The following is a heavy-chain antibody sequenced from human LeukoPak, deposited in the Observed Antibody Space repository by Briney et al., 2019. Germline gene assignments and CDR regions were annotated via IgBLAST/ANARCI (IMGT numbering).Heavy chain of an antibody. CDR2: ISGSGGST. J-gene: IGHJ6*02. CDR3: AKVFLGPLNYGIDV. D-gene: IGHD2/OR15-2a*01. Sequence: GGSLRLSCAASGFTFSSYAMSWVRQAPGKGLEWVSAISGSGGSTYYADSVKGRFTISRDNSKNTLYLQMNSLRAEDTAVYYCAKVFLGPLNYGIDVWGQGTTVTVSS. CDR1: GFTFSSYA. V-gene: IGHV3-23*01.